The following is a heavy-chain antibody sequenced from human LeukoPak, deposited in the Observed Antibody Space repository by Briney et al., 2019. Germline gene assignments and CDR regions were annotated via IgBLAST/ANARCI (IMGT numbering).Heavy chain of an antibody. Sequence: PSETLSLTCTVSGGSISSYYWSWIRQPPGKGLEWIGYIYYSGSTNYNPSLESRVTISVATTNNQFPLKTSPATDAHTAAYYSGSTNYNTSLKSRVTISVDTSKNQFSLKLSSVTAADTAVYYCARDYPGGSYYYYYMDVWGKGTTVTVSS. CDR3: GSTNYNTSLKSRVTISVDTSKNQFSLKLSSVTAADTAVYYCARDYPGGSYYYYYMDV. J-gene: IGHJ6*03. V-gene: IGHV4-59*12. CDR1: GGSISSYY. CDR2: IYYSGST. D-gene: IGHD3-10*01.